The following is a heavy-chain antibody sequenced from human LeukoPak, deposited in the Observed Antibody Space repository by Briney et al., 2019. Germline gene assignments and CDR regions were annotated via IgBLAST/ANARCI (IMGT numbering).Heavy chain of an antibody. D-gene: IGHD3-22*01. Sequence: PGESLKISCKGSGYSFNSYWIGWVRQMPGKGLEGMGIIYPGDSDTRYSPSFQGQVTISADQSISTAYLQWSSLKASDTAMYYCARLHYDSSGYYYAPFDYWGQGTLVTVSS. V-gene: IGHV5-51*01. CDR1: GYSFNSYW. J-gene: IGHJ4*02. CDR3: ARLHYDSSGYYYAPFDY. CDR2: IYPGDSDT.